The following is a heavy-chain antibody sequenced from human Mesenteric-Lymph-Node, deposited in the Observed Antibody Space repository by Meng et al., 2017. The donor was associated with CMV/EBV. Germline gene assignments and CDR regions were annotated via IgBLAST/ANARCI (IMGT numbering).Heavy chain of an antibody. CDR3: ASYYYGRAAFDY. Sequence: WNFSGDISSGGYYLGSIRQLPGEGLEWIGYIFYTGNTYYNPSLQNRLIISIDKSRSQFSLKLTSVTAADTARYFCASYYYGRAAFDYWGQGTLVTVSS. J-gene: IGHJ4*02. CDR2: IFYTGNT. CDR1: GDISSGGYY. V-gene: IGHV4-31*02. D-gene: IGHD3-22*01.